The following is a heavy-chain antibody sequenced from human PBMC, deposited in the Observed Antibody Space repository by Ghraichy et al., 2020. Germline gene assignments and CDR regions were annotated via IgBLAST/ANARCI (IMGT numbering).Heavy chain of an antibody. D-gene: IGHD2-15*01. Sequence: SQTLSLTCAISGDSVSSNSAAWNWIRQSPSRGLEWLGRTYYRSKWYNDYAVSVKSRITINPDTSKNQFSLQLNSVTPEDTAVYYCARARCSGGSCYYLDWFDPWGQGTLVTVSS. CDR1: GDSVSSNSAA. CDR3: ARARCSGGSCYYLDWFDP. CDR2: TYYRSKWYN. J-gene: IGHJ5*02. V-gene: IGHV6-1*01.